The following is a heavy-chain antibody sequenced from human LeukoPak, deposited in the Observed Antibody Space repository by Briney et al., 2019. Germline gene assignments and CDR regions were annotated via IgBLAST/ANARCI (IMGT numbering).Heavy chain of an antibody. CDR2: IKQDGSEK. Sequence: GRSLRLSCAASGFTFSSYWMSWVRQAPGKGLEWVANIKQDGSEKYYVDSLKGRFTISRDNAKNSLYLQMNSLTAEDTAIYYCARSLRVAVAASYWGQGTLVTVSS. D-gene: IGHD6-19*01. J-gene: IGHJ4*02. CDR3: ARSLRVAVAASY. V-gene: IGHV3-7*01. CDR1: GFTFSSYW.